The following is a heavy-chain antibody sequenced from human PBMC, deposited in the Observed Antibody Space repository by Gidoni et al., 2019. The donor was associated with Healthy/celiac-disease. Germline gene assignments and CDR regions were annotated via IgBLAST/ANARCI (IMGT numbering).Heavy chain of an antibody. D-gene: IGHD3-3*01. Sequence: EVQLVQSGAEVKKPGESLRISCKGSGYSFTSYWISWGRQMPGKGLEWMGRIDPSDSYPNYSPSFQGHVTISADKSISTAYLQWSSLKASDTAMYYCARQNLSVTYDFWREEAIGMDVWGQGTTVTVSS. CDR3: ARQNLSVTYDFWREEAIGMDV. CDR2: IDPSDSYP. J-gene: IGHJ6*02. V-gene: IGHV5-10-1*03. CDR1: GYSFTSYW.